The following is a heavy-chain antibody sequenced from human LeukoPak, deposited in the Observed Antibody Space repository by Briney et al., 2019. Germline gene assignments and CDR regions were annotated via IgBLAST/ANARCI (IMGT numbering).Heavy chain of an antibody. D-gene: IGHD4-11*01. CDR3: ARTLTTDIDY. Sequence: GESLRISCKGSGYSFTSYCISWVRQMPGKCLEWMGRIDPSDSYTNYSPSFQGHVTISADKSISTAYLQWSSLRASDTAMYYCARTLTTDIDYWGQGTLVTVSS. CDR1: GYSFTSYC. CDR2: IDPSDSYT. V-gene: IGHV5-10-1*01. J-gene: IGHJ4*02.